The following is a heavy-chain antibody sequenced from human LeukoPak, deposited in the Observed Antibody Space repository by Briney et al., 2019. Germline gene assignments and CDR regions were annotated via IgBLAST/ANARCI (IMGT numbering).Heavy chain of an antibody. Sequence: ASVKVSCKASGYTFTSYGISWVRQAPGQGLEWMGWISAYNGNTNYAQKFQGRVTITADKSTSTAYMELSSLRSEDTAVYYCARGGSRDGYNYDYWGQGTLVTVSS. CDR2: ISAYNGNT. J-gene: IGHJ4*02. D-gene: IGHD5-24*01. CDR1: GYTFTSYG. CDR3: ARGGSRDGYNYDY. V-gene: IGHV1-18*01.